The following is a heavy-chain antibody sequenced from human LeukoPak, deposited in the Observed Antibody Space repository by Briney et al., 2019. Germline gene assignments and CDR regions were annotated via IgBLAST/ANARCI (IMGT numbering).Heavy chain of an antibody. Sequence: GASVKVSCKTSGYTFTGYYMHWVPQAPGQGLEWMGWINPNSGGTNYAQKFQGRVTMTRDTSISTAYMELSRLRSDDTAVYYCARDIVLMIDYWGQGTLVTVSS. V-gene: IGHV1-2*02. J-gene: IGHJ4*02. CDR2: INPNSGGT. D-gene: IGHD2-8*01. CDR1: GYTFTGYY. CDR3: ARDIVLMIDY.